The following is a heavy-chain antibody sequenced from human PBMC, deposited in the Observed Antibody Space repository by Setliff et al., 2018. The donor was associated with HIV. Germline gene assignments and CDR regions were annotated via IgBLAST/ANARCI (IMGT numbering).Heavy chain of an antibody. CDR3: ARSVVVYGGDSVPFDI. J-gene: IGHJ3*02. CDR1: GYTFTSYY. D-gene: IGHD2-21*02. Sequence: GASVKVSCKASGYTFTSYYIHWVRQAPGQGLEWMGRINPSGGSTSYAQKFQGRVTMTRDTSTSTVYMELSSLRSEDTAMYYCARSVVVYGGDSVPFDIWGPGTLVTVSS. V-gene: IGHV1-46*01. CDR2: INPSGGST.